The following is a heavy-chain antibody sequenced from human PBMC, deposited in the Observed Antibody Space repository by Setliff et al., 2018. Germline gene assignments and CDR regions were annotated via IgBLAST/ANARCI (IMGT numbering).Heavy chain of an antibody. CDR3: GRGFSRIEGWGNWFDP. J-gene: IGHJ5*02. V-gene: IGHV4-39*01. Sequence: SETLSLTCTVSGGSVSSSGFFWGWLRQPPGKGLEGIGNIYDSGSSNYNASLKSRLIITRDTSKNQISLKLTSVTAADTAVYYCGRGFSRIEGWGNWFDPWGQGILVTVSS. D-gene: IGHD2-15*01. CDR1: GGSVSSSGFF. CDR2: IYDSGSS.